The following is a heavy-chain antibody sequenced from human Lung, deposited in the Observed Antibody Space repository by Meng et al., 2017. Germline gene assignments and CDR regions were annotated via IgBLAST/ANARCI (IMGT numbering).Heavy chain of an antibody. V-gene: IGHV3-15*01. J-gene: IGHJ4*02. D-gene: IGHD3-9*01. CDR2: IKSNTDGGTA. CDR3: SWDDRAVSDY. CDR1: GFYFSNAW. Sequence: EGHLVEFGGDLVKPWGFLRLACAASGFYFSNAWMSWVRQAPGKGLEWVGRIKSNTDGGTAEYAAPVTGRFTISRDDSKSTLYLQLSGLTTDDTGVYYCSWDDRAVSDYWGQGTLVTASS.